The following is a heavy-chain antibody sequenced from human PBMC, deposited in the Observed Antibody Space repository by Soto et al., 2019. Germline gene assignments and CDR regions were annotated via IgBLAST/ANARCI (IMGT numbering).Heavy chain of an antibody. CDR3: ARVAYSSGVVIGLPYYFDY. V-gene: IGHV3-21*01. D-gene: IGHD3-3*01. CDR2: ISSSSSYI. CDR1: GFNFSSYS. J-gene: IGHJ4*02. Sequence: PGGSLILSCAASGFNFSSYSMNWVRQAPGKGLEWASSISSSSSYIYYADSVKGRFTISRDNAKNSLYLQMNSLRAEDTAVYYCARVAYSSGVVIGLPYYFDYWGQGTLVTVSS.